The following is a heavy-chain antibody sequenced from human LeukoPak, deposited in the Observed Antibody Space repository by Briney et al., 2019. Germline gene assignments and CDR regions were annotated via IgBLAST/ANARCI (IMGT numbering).Heavy chain of an antibody. D-gene: IGHD3-22*01. CDR3: ARDGPNYYYDSSGYYYYY. V-gene: IGHV1-2*02. CDR2: INPNSGGT. J-gene: IGHJ4*02. CDR1: GYTFTGYY. Sequence: ASVKVSCKASGYTFTGYYMHWVRQAPGQGLEWMGWINPNSGGTNYAQKFQGRVTMTRDTSISTAYMELSRLRSDDTAVYYCARDGPNYYYDSSGYYYYYWGQGTLVTVSS.